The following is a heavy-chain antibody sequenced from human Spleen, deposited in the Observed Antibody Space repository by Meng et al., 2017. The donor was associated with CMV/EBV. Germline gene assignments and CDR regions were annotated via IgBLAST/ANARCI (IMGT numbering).Heavy chain of an antibody. CDR2: INNSGST. CDR1: GGSFSGYY. D-gene: IGHD3-22*01. Sequence: SETLSLTCAVYGGSFSGYYLSWIRQSPGKGLEWIGEINNSGSTNYIPSLRSRVTISLDTSNKQVSLRLTSVTAADTAVYSCARESLHSGGYYAFDYWGQGALVIVSS. V-gene: IGHV4-34*01. J-gene: IGHJ4*02. CDR3: ARESLHSGGYYAFDY.